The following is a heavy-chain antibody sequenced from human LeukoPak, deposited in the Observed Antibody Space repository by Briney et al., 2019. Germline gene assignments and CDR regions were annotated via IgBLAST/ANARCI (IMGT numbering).Heavy chain of an antibody. Sequence: GGSLRLSCAASGFTFSDHYMDWVRQAPGKGLEWVGRIRNKANSYATEYAASGMARFTISRDDSKNSLYLQMNSLKTEDTAVYLCVGLIAGAHGGGWFDPWGQGTLVTVSS. D-gene: IGHD1-26*01. CDR3: VGLIAGAHGGGWFDP. CDR1: GFTFSDHY. V-gene: IGHV3-72*01. J-gene: IGHJ5*02. CDR2: IRNKANSYAT.